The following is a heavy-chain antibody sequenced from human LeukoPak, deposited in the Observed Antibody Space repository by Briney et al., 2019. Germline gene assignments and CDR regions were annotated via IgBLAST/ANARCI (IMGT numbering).Heavy chain of an antibody. CDR2: ISAYNGNT. CDR3: ARVTGYGGNSGYYYYYMDV. CDR1: GYTFTSYG. D-gene: IGHD4-23*01. Sequence: ASVKVSCKASGYTFTSYGISWVRQAPGQGLEWMGWISAYNGNTNYAQKLQGRVTMTTDTSTSTAYMELRSLRSDDTAVHYCARVTGYGGNSGYYYYYMDVWGKGTTVTISS. J-gene: IGHJ6*03. V-gene: IGHV1-18*01.